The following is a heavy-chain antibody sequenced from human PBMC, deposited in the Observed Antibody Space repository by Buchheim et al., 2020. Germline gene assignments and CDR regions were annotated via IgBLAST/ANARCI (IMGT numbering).Heavy chain of an antibody. CDR2: VYYNGGT. D-gene: IGHD3-22*01. V-gene: IGHV4-61*01. J-gene: IGHJ4*02. CDR3: ARVARSSGIDY. Sequence: QVQLQESGPGLVKPSETLSLTCTISGGSVSSGSHYWSWVRQPPGKGLEWIGYVYYNGGTNYIPSLKSRVTISIDTSKDQFSLRLSSVSAADTAAYYCARVARSSGIDYWGQGTL. CDR1: GGSVSSGSHY.